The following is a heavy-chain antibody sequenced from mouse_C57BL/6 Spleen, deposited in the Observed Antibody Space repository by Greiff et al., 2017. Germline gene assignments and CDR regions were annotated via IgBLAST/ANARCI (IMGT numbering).Heavy chain of an antibody. J-gene: IGHJ3*01. CDR3: ARANWDWFAY. V-gene: IGHV3-1*01. CDR1: GYSITSGYD. CDR2: ISYSGST. D-gene: IGHD4-1*02. Sequence: EVKLMESGPGMVKPSQSLSLTCTVTGYSITSGYDWHWIRHFPGNKLEWMGYISYSGSTNYNPSLKSRISITHDPSKNHFFLKLNSVTTEDTATYYCARANWDWFAYWGQGTLVTVSA.